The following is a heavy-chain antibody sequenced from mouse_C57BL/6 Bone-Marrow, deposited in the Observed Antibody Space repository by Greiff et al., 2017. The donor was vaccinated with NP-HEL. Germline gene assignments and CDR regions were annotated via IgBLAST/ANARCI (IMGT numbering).Heavy chain of an antibody. Sequence: QVHVKQSGPELVKPGASVKISCKASGYTFTDYYINWVKQRPGQGLEWIGWIFPGSGSTYYNEKFKGKATLTVDKSSSTAYMLLSSLTSEDSAVYFCARNYGNYVYAMDYWGQGTSVTVSS. D-gene: IGHD2-1*01. J-gene: IGHJ4*01. CDR2: IFPGSGST. CDR1: GYTFTDYY. CDR3: ARNYGNYVYAMDY. V-gene: IGHV1-75*01.